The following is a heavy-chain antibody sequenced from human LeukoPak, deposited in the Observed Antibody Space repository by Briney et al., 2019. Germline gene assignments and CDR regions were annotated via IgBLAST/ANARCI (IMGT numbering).Heavy chain of an antibody. V-gene: IGHV1-2*02. D-gene: IGHD2-2*01. CDR3: ARAIIVVVPAAISWFDP. J-gene: IGHJ5*02. CDR1: GYTFTVYY. CDR2: INPNSGGT. Sequence: ASVKVSFTASGYTFTVYYMHWVRQAPGQGLEWMGWINPNSGGTNYAQKFQGRVTMTRDTSISTAYMELSRLRSDDTAVYYCARAIIVVVPAAISWFDPWGQGTLVTVSS.